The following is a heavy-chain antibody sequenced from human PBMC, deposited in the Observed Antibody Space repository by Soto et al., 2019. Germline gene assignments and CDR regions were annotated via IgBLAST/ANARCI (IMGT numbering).Heavy chain of an antibody. Sequence: GWSLRLSCEASGFTLRNYAMTWVRQAPGKGLEWVSLISANDVGTYYAESVKTRFTISTDQSRNTVYLQMDSLRADDTAIYYCAKAKNDSKWDNRPPFDYWGQGTLVTASS. J-gene: IGHJ4*02. CDR1: GFTLRNYA. D-gene: IGHD1-1*01. V-gene: IGHV3-23*01. CDR2: ISANDVGT. CDR3: AKAKNDSKWDNRPPFDY.